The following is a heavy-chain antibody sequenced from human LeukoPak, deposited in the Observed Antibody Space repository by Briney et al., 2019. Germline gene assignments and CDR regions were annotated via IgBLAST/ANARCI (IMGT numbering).Heavy chain of an antibody. V-gene: IGHV5-51*01. CDR3: ARLAAAGRDY. CDR2: IYPDDSDT. J-gene: IGHJ4*02. D-gene: IGHD6-13*01. Sequence: GESLKISCKGSGYNFTNYWIGWVRQMPGKGLEWMGIIYPDDSDTKYSPSFEGQVTISANKSISTAYLQWSSLKASDTAMYYCARLAAAGRDYWGQGTLVTVSS. CDR1: GYNFTNYW.